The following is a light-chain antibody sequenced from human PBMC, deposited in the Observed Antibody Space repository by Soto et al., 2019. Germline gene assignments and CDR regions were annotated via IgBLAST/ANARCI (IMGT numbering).Light chain of an antibody. CDR1: TSDVGGYNY. CDR2: DVD. V-gene: IGLV2-8*01. J-gene: IGLJ1*01. CDR3: QSYDSTLSARYV. Sequence: QSVLTQPPSASGSPGQSVTISCTGTTSDVGGYNYVSWYQQHPGKAPKLLVYDVDKRPSGVPDRFSGSKSGNTASLTVSGLQAEDEADYYCQSYDSTLSARYVFGTGTKLTVL.